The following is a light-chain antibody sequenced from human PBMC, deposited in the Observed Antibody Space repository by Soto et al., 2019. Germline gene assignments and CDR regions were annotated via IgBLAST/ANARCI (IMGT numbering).Light chain of an antibody. CDR2: AAY. CDR1: QAISTY. Sequence: DIQMTQAPSSLSASVGDRVTITCRARQAISTYLAWYQQKPGKVPKLLISAAYTLQSGVPPRFSGSGSGTDFTLTISSLQPEDVATYYCQKYDNAPLTFGGGTKVEIK. V-gene: IGKV1-27*01. CDR3: QKYDNAPLT. J-gene: IGKJ4*01.